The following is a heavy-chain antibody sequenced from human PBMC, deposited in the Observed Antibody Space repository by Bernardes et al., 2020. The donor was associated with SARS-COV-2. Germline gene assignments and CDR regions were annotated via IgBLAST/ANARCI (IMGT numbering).Heavy chain of an antibody. V-gene: IGHV1-18*01. CDR3: ASCSGGYCFSEGSYYYYGLDV. J-gene: IGHJ6*02. CDR1: GYTFSTYG. Sequence: AVVKVSCTASGYTFSTYGISWVRQAPGQGLEWMGWINANNGNTNYVQKVQGRVTMTTDRSTSTAYMELRSLRPDDTAVYYCASCSGGYCFSEGSYYYYGLDVWGQGTTVTVSS. CDR2: INANNGNT. D-gene: IGHD2-21*01.